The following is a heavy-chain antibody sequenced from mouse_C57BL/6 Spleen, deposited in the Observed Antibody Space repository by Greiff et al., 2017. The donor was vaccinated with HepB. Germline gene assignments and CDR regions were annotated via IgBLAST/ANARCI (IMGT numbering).Heavy chain of an antibody. Sequence: QVQLQQSGPELVKPGDSVKISCKASGYAFSSSWMNWVKQRPGKGLEWIGRIYPGDGDTNYNGKFKGKATLTADKSSSTAYMQLSSLTSEDSAVYFCAGGPWFAYWGQGTLVTVSA. CDR3: AGGPWFAY. V-gene: IGHV1-82*01. J-gene: IGHJ3*01. CDR2: IYPGDGDT. CDR1: GYAFSSSW.